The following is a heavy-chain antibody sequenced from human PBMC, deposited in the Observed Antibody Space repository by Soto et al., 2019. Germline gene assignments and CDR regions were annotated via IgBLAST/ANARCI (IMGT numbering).Heavy chain of an antibody. Sequence: SETLSLTCTVSRCSISSYYWSWVRQPPGKGLEWIGYISHSGSTNYNPSLKSRVTISADTSKNQFSLKLTSVTAADTAVYYCARDKITGLCDYWGQGTLVTVS. CDR3: ARDKITGLCDY. CDR1: RCSISSYY. CDR2: ISHSGST. D-gene: IGHD2-8*02. J-gene: IGHJ4*02. V-gene: IGHV4-59*01.